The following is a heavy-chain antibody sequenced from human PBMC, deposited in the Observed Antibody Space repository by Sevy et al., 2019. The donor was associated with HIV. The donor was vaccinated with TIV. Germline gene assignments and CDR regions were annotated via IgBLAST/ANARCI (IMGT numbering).Heavy chain of an antibody. Sequence: ASVKVSCKASGYTFTGYYMHWVRQAPGQGLEWMGRINPNSGGTNYAQKFQGRVTMTRDTSISTAYMGLSRLGSDDTAVYYCASLRPGGTDHFDYWGQGTLVTVSS. J-gene: IGHJ4*02. CDR1: GYTFTGYY. CDR3: ASLRPGGTDHFDY. V-gene: IGHV1-2*06. CDR2: INPNSGGT. D-gene: IGHD2-15*01.